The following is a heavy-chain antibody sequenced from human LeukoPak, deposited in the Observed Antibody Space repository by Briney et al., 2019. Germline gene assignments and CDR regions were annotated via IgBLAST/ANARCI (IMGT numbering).Heavy chain of an antibody. J-gene: IGHJ4*02. CDR2: ISYDGTDK. Sequence: GGSLRLSCAASGFTFNTFGMHWVSQAPGKGLEWVAVISYDGTDKYYADSLKGRFTISRDNAKNSLYLQMDRLRAEDTALYYCAKNRGYGSEVVFDYWGQGTLVTVSS. CDR1: GFTFNTFG. V-gene: IGHV3-30*18. CDR3: AKNRGYGSEVVFDY. D-gene: IGHD3-10*01.